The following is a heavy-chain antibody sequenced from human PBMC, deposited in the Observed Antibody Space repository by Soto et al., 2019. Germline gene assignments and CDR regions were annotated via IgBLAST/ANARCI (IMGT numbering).Heavy chain of an antibody. J-gene: IGHJ4*02. CDR1: GFTFSDHY. CDR2: TRNKANSYTT. D-gene: IGHD3-16*01. V-gene: IGHV3-72*01. Sequence: EVQLVESGGGLVQPGGSLRLSCAASGFTFSDHYMDWVRQAPGKGLEWVGRTRNKANSYTTEYAASVKGRFTISRDDSKNSLYLQMNSLKTEDTAVYYCARDGGDGYNAFDYWGQGTLVTVSS. CDR3: ARDGGDGYNAFDY.